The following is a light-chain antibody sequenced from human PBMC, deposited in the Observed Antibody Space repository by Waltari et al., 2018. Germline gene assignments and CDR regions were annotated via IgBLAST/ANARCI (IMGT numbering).Light chain of an antibody. V-gene: IGKV3-15*01. CDR3: QQYNNWPPLT. Sequence: EIVMTQSPDTLSVSPGERATLSCRASQSVSSNLAWYQQKPGQAPRLLIYGASTRVTGIPVRFSGSGSGTEFTLTISSLQSEDFAVYYCQQYNNWPPLTFGGGTKVEIK. J-gene: IGKJ4*01. CDR2: GAS. CDR1: QSVSSN.